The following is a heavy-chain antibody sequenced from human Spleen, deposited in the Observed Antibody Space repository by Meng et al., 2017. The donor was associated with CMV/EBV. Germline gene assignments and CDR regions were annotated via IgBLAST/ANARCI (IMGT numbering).Heavy chain of an antibody. CDR1: GFTFTDYY. D-gene: IGHD2-15*01. CDR2: DSRSGTTI. CDR3: AKNRVQWGYLSSYGMDV. J-gene: IGHJ6*02. V-gene: IGHV3-11*04. Sequence: GESRTISRAASGFTFTDYYMSWIRQAPGKGLEWISYDSRSGTTIYSADSVRGRFTISRDNAKNSMYLQMSSLRAEDTAVYYCAKNRVQWGYLSSYGMDVWGQGTTVTVSS.